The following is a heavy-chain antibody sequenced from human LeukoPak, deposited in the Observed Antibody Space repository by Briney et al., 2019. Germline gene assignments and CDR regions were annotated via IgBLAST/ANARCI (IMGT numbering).Heavy chain of an antibody. CDR1: GGSFSGYY. Sequence: SETLSLTCAVYGGSFSGYYWRWIRHPPGKGLEWMGEINHSGSTNYNPSLKSRGTISVDTSKDQFSLKLSSVTAADTAVYYCARVGYGSGSDFVRSLFDYWGQGTLVTVSS. CDR3: ARVGYGSGSDFVRSLFDY. D-gene: IGHD3-10*01. V-gene: IGHV4-34*01. J-gene: IGHJ4*02. CDR2: INHSGST.